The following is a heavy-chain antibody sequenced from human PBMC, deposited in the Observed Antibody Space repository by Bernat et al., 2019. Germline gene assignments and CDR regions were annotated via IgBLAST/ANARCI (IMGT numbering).Heavy chain of an antibody. CDR2: IKQDGSET. V-gene: IGHV3-7*03. D-gene: IGHD3-10*01. Sequence: VQLVESGGGVVQSGTSLRLSCAASGFTFTSYGFHWVRLAPGKGLEWVANIKQDGSETYYVDSVKGRFTISRDNAKNSLYLQMNSLRAEDTAVYYCATGAAVGIWGQGTMVTVSS. CDR1: GFTFTSYG. CDR3: ATGAAVGI. J-gene: IGHJ3*02.